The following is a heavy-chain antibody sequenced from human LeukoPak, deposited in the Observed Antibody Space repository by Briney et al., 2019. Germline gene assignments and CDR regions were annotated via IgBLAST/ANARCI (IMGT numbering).Heavy chain of an antibody. CDR2: IRSKANSYAT. Sequence: PGGSLRLSCAASGFTFSGSAMHWVRQASGKGLEWVGRIRSKANSYATAYAASAKGRFTISRDDSKNTAYLQMNSLKTEDTAVYYCTRVPTMVRGFDPWGQGTLVTVSS. V-gene: IGHV3-73*01. CDR1: GFTFSGSA. CDR3: TRVPTMVRGFDP. J-gene: IGHJ5*02. D-gene: IGHD3-10*01.